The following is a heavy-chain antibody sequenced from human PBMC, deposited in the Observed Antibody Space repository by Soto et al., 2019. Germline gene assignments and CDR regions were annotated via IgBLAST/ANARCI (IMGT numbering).Heavy chain of an antibody. CDR3: ARGAHYGSGNHYYYMDV. J-gene: IGHJ6*03. V-gene: IGHV3-48*01. D-gene: IGHD3-10*01. CDR2: ISSSSSTI. CDR1: GITFSSYS. Sequence: EVQLVESGGGLVQPGGSLRLSCAASGITFSSYSMNWVRQAPGKGLEWVSYISSSSSTIYYADSVKGRFTISRDNAKNSLYLQMNSLRAEDTAVYYCARGAHYGSGNHYYYMDVWGKGTTVTVSS.